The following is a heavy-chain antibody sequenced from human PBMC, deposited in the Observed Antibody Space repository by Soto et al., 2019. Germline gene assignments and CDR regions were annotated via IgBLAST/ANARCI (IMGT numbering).Heavy chain of an antibody. D-gene: IGHD6-19*01. CDR3: ARQDGNGLYYFDY. V-gene: IGHV5-51*01. CDR2: IYPGHSDT. CDR1: GYSFISYW. J-gene: IGHJ4*02. Sequence: PGESLKISCQGAGYSFISYWIGWVRQKPGKGLEWMGIIYPGHSDTRYSPSFQGQVTISADKSFSTAYLQWNNLKASDTAMYYCARQDGNGLYYFDYWGQGALVTVSS.